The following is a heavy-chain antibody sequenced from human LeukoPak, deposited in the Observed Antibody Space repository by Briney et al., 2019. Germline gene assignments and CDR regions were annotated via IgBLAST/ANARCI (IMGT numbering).Heavy chain of an antibody. J-gene: IGHJ4*02. CDR2: ISSSSSYI. CDR3: ARASHVEAFDY. V-gene: IGHV3-21*04. CDR1: GFTFSCYS. Sequence: GGSLRLSSAASGFTFSCYSMKWVRQAPGKGLEWVSSISSSSSYIYYEDPVNGRFTNSRDNAKNSLYLQMNSLRAEDTAVYYCARASHVEAFDYWGQGTLVTVSS. D-gene: IGHD3-16*01.